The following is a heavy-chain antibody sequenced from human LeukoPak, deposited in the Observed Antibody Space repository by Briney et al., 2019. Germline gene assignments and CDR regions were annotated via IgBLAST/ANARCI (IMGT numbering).Heavy chain of an antibody. Sequence: GGSLRLSCAASGFTFSSYAMHWVRQAPGKGLEWVAVISYDGSNKYYADSVKGRFTISRDNSKNTLYLQMNSLRAEDTAVYYCARDQEGVTRDWGQGTLVTVSS. CDR3: ARDQEGVTRD. CDR1: GFTFSSYA. D-gene: IGHD4-17*01. J-gene: IGHJ4*02. V-gene: IGHV3-30-3*01. CDR2: ISYDGSNK.